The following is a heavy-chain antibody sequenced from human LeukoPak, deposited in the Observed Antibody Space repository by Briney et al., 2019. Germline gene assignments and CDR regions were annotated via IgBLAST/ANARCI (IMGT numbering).Heavy chain of an antibody. CDR3: TTDRMIYYYGMDV. CDR2: IKSKTDGGTT. CDR1: GFTFSNAR. D-gene: IGHD1-14*01. V-gene: IGHV3-15*01. J-gene: IGHJ6*02. Sequence: GGSLRLSCAASGFTFSNARMSWVRQAPGKGLEWVGRIKSKTDGGTTDYAAPVKGRFTISRDDSKNTLYLQMNSLKTEDTAVYYCTTDRMIYYYGMDVWGQGTTVTVSS.